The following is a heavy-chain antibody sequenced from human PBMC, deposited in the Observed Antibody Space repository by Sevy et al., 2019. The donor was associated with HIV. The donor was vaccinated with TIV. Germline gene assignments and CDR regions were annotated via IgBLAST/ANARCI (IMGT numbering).Heavy chain of an antibody. CDR2: FDPEDGET. CDR1: GYTLTELS. J-gene: IGHJ3*02. D-gene: IGHD2-15*01. CDR3: ANLVAATPNAFDI. V-gene: IGHV1-24*01. Sequence: ASVKVSCKVSGYTLTELSLHWVRQAPGKGLEWMGGFDPEDGETIYAQKFQGRVTMTEDTSTDTAYMELSSLRSEDTAVYYCANLVAATPNAFDIWGQGTMVTVSS.